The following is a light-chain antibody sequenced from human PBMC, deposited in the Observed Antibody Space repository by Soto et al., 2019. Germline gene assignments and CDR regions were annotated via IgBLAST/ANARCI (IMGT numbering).Light chain of an antibody. CDR2: KVS. CDR3: MQGTHWPLT. V-gene: IGKV2-30*01. CDR1: HSLVYSDGNTY. J-gene: IGKJ4*01. Sequence: DVVMTQSPLSLPVTLGQPASISCRSSHSLVYSDGNTYLNWFLQRPGQSPRRLIYKVSNRDSGVPDRFSGSGSGTDFTLKISRVEAEDVGVYYCMQGTHWPLTFGGGTKVEIK.